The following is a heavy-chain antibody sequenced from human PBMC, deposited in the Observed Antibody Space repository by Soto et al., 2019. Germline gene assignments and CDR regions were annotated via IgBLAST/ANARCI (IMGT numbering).Heavy chain of an antibody. D-gene: IGHD2-2*01. V-gene: IGHV3-11*01. CDR3: ARDPTSTWIPFDY. Sequence: QVQLVESGGGLVKPGESLRLSCAGSGFNFSDYYMNWIRQAPGKGLEWIAYISNSGNLIYYADSVKGRFTISRDNANNSPYLQLDSLRVEDTAIYFCARDPTSTWIPFDYWGQGTQVTVSS. CDR2: ISNSGNLI. J-gene: IGHJ4*02. CDR1: GFNFSDYY.